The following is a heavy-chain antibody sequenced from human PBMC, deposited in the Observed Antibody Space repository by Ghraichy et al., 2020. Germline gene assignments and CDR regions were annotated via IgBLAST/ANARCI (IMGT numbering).Heavy chain of an antibody. V-gene: IGHV4-4*07. CDR2: IYTSGST. D-gene: IGHD1-26*01. Sequence: SETLSLTCTVSGGSISSYYWSWIRQPAGKGLEWIGRIYTSGSTNYNPSLKSRVTMSVDTSKNQFSLKLSSVTAADTAVYYCARGGIGIVGATTGNWFDPWGQGTLVTVSS. CDR1: GGSISSYY. CDR3: ARGGIGIVGATTGNWFDP. J-gene: IGHJ5*02.